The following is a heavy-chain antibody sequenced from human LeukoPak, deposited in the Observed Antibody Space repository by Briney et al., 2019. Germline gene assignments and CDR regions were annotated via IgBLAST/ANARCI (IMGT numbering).Heavy chain of an antibody. D-gene: IGHD5-24*01. J-gene: IGHJ4*02. V-gene: IGHV1-69*04. CDR3: AREMATNYFDY. CDR1: GGTFSSYA. Sequence: SVKVSCKASGGTFSSYAISWVRQAPGQGLEWMGRIIPILGIANYAQKFQGRVTITADKSTSTAYMKLSSLRPEDTAVYYCAREMATNYFDYWGQGTLVTVSS. CDR2: IIPILGIA.